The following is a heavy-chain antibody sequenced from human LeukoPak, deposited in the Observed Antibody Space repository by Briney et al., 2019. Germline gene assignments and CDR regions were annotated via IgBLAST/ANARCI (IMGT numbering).Heavy chain of an antibody. CDR3: ARDRDYGVFDY. V-gene: IGHV3-53*01. CDR1: GFTVSSNY. CDR2: IYSGGST. Sequence: GGSLRLSCAASGFTVSSNYMSWVRQAPGKGLEWVSVIYSGGSTYYADSVKGRFTISRDNSKNTLYLQMNSLRAEDTAVYYCARDRDYGVFDYWGQGTLATVSS. J-gene: IGHJ4*02. D-gene: IGHD4-17*01.